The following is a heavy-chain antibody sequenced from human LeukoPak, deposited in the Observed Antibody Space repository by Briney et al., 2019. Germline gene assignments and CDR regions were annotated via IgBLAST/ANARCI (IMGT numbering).Heavy chain of an antibody. D-gene: IGHD6-19*01. V-gene: IGHV3-15*01. CDR2: IKSKTAGGTT. J-gene: IGHJ4*02. CDR3: TTGLRYSSGWYKFY. Sequence: GGSLRLSCAASGFTFSNAWMSWVRQAPGKGLEWVGRIKSKTAGGTTDYAAPVKGRFTISRDDSKNTLYLQMNSLKTEDTAVYYRTTGLRYSSGWYKFYWGQGTLVTVSS. CDR1: GFTFSNAW.